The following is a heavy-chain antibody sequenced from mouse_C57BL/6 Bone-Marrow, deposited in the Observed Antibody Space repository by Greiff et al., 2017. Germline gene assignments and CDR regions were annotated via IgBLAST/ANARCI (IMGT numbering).Heavy chain of an antibody. J-gene: IGHJ4*01. CDR1: GFTFSNYW. CDR3: AGDTMDN. Sequence: EVQLQESGGGLVQPGGSMKLSCVASGFTFSNYWMNWVRQSPEKGLAWVAQIRLKSDSYATHYAESVKGRFTISSDDSRSRVYLQMNTLRADDTGIYYCAGDTMDNWGQGASVTVSS. CDR2: IRLKSDSYAT. V-gene: IGHV6-3*01.